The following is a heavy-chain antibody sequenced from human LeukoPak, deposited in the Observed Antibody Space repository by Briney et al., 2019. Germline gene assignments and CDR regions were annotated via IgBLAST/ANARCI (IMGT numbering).Heavy chain of an antibody. J-gene: IGHJ3*02. CDR3: ARDRSYGAFDI. V-gene: IGHV3-53*01. CDR2: IYSGGSI. CDR1: GFTVSSNY. D-gene: IGHD3-16*01. Sequence: GGSLRLSCAASGFTVSSNYMSWVRQAPGKGLEWVSVIYSGGSIHYADSVKGRFTISRDNSKNTLYLQMNSLRAEDTAVYYCARDRSYGAFDIWGQGTMVTVSS.